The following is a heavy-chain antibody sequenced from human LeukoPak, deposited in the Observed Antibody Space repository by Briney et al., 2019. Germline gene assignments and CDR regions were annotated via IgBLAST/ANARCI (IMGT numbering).Heavy chain of an antibody. CDR3: ARTIVGATVDWYFDP. CDR2: ISDRGSSK. V-gene: IGHV3-11*04. D-gene: IGHD1-26*01. CDR1: GFNFGDFY. J-gene: IGHJ2*01. Sequence: PGGSLRLSCAASGFNFGDFYMTWIRQAPGKGLEFISYISDRGSSKDYVDSVRGQFTISRDNANNSLYLQMNTLRVEDTAIYYCARTIVGATVDWYFDPWGRGTPVTVSS.